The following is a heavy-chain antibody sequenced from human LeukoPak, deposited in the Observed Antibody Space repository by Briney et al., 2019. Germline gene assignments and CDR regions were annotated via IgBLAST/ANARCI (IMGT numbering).Heavy chain of an antibody. Sequence: SETLSLTCTVSGGSISSSTYYWGWIRQPPGKGLEWIGSIYYSGSTYYNPSLKSRVTISVDTSKNQFSLKLSSVTAVDTAVYYCARNRGFGYAYAFDIWGQGTMVTVSS. CDR3: ARNRGFGYAYAFDI. V-gene: IGHV4-39*07. D-gene: IGHD5-12*01. J-gene: IGHJ3*02. CDR2: IYYSGST. CDR1: GGSISSSTYY.